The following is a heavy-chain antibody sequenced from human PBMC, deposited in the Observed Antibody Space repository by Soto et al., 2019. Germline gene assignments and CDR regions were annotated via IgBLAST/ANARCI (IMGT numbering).Heavy chain of an antibody. Sequence: QVQLVESGGGVVQPGRSLRLSCAASGFSFSIYGMHWVRQAPGKGLQWVAAISYDGSERYYADSLKGRFTISRDNSNNTLSLQMNSLRAEDTAVYYCAKDADAGSRRVPFNYYGMDVWGQGTTVTVSS. CDR1: GFSFSIYG. J-gene: IGHJ6*02. V-gene: IGHV3-30*18. CDR3: AKDADAGSRRVPFNYYGMDV. CDR2: ISYDGSER. D-gene: IGHD3-10*01.